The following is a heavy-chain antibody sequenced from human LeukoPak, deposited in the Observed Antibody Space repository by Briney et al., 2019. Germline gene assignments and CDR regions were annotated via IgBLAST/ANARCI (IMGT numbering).Heavy chain of an antibody. Sequence: SETLSLTCTVSGGSISSSSYYWGWIRQPPGKGLEWIGSIYYSGSTYYNPSLKSRVTISVDTSKNQFSLKLSSVTAADTAVYYCATGGGKYYFDYWGQGTLVTVSS. CDR1: GGSISSSSYY. J-gene: IGHJ4*02. CDR3: ATGGGKYYFDY. V-gene: IGHV4-39*07. D-gene: IGHD2-15*01. CDR2: IYYSGST.